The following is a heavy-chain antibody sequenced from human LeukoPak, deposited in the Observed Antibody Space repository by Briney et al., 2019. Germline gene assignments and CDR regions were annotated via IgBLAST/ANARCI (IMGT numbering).Heavy chain of an antibody. D-gene: IGHD3-22*01. V-gene: IGHV4-59*08. Sequence: SETLSLTCTVSGDSIRNYYWNWIRQPPGKGLEWLEYIDYSGRTLYNPSLESRVTISRDTSKTQFSLKLSSVTAADTAVYYCARRKDSSRWNGRDNWFDPWGQGTLVTVSS. CDR1: GDSIRNYY. CDR2: IDYSGRT. CDR3: ARRKDSSRWNGRDNWFDP. J-gene: IGHJ5*02.